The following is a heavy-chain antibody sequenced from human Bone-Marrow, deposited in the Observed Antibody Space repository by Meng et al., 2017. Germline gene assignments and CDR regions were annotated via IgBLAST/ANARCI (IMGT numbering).Heavy chain of an antibody. D-gene: IGHD6-6*01. CDR1: AGAFAGYY. V-gene: IGHV4-34*01. CDR2: TNQSGDT. J-gene: IGHJ4*02. Sequence: PSRPMPLPSPVSAGAFAGYYWRWPRQLAGKGLAWMGETNQSGDTNHNPSIKGRVTLSVGTSKNKFSLKLRSVTAAATAVSYCAGGLRAVRALLFGYWGQGTLVTVSS. CDR3: AGGLRAVRALLFGY.